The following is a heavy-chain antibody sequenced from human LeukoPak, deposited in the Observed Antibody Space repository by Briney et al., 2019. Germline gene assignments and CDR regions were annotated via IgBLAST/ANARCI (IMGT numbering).Heavy chain of an antibody. V-gene: IGHV4-4*09. CDR3: ARLSYDFWSGYYYFDY. Sequence: PSETLSLTCTVSGGSISSYYWSWIRQPPGKGLEWIGYIYTSGSTNYNPSLKSRVTISVDTSKNQFSLKLSSVTAADTAVYYWARLSYDFWSGYYYFDYWGQGTLVTVSS. CDR1: GGSISSYY. D-gene: IGHD3-3*01. CDR2: IYTSGST. J-gene: IGHJ4*02.